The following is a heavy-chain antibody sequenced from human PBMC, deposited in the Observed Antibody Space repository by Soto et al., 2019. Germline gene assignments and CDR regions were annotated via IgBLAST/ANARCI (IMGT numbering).Heavy chain of an antibody. CDR1: GFTFSSYT. CDR3: ARDQGIAANLDY. Sequence: PGGSLRLSCAASGFTFSSYTMNWVRQAPGKGLEWVSSISYSTTHIYYADSVKGRFTISRDNAKNSLYLQMNSLRAEDTAVYYCARDQGIAANLDYWGLGTLVTVSS. J-gene: IGHJ4*02. D-gene: IGHD6-13*01. CDR2: ISYSTTHI. V-gene: IGHV3-21*01.